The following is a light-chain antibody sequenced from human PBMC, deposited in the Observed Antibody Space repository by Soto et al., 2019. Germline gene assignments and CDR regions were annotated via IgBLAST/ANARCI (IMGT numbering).Light chain of an antibody. CDR3: QQSYSTLRT. J-gene: IGKJ5*01. CDR2: AAS. CDR1: QSISSY. Sequence: IQMTQSPSSLSASVGDRVTITCRASQSISSYLNWYQQKPGKAPKLLIYAASSLQSGVPSRFSGSGSGTDFTLTISSLQPEDFATYYCQQSYSTLRTFGQGTLLAVK. V-gene: IGKV1-39*01.